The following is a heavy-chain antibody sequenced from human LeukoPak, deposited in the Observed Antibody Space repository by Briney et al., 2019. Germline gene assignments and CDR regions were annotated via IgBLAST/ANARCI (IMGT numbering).Heavy chain of an antibody. CDR3: ARDKGGRLDP. V-gene: IGHV4-59*01. D-gene: IGHD2-15*01. CDR1: GGSISSYY. Sequence: SETLSLTCTVSGGSISSYYWSWLRQPPGEGLEWIGYIYYSGSTNYNPSLKSRVTISVDTSKNQFSLKLSSVTAADTAVYYCARDKGGRLDPWGQGTLVTVSS. CDR2: IYYSGST. J-gene: IGHJ5*02.